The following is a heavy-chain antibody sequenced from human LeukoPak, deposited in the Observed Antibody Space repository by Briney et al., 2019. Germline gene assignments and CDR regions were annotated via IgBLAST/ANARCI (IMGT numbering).Heavy chain of an antibody. V-gene: IGHV3-23*01. CDR1: GFTFSSYA. Sequence: GGSLRLSCAASGFTFSSYAMSWVRQAPGKGLEWVSAISGSGGSTYYADSVKGRFTISRDNSKNTLYLQMNSLRAEDTAVYYCAKVLGYCSGGSCYGRAFDIWGQGTVVTVSS. D-gene: IGHD2-15*01. CDR3: AKVLGYCSGGSCYGRAFDI. J-gene: IGHJ3*02. CDR2: ISGSGGST.